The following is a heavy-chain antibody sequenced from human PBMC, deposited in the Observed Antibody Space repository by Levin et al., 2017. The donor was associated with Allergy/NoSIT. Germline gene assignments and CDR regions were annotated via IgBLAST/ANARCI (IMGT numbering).Heavy chain of an antibody. CDR1: GGSFSGYY. D-gene: IGHD2-2*01. Sequence: PSETLSLTCAVYGGSFSGYYWSWIRQPPGKGLEWIGEINHSGSTNYNPSLKSRVTISVDTSKNQFSLKLSSVTAADTAVYYCARGRYCSSTSCYASRYYYYMDGWGKGTTVTVSS. CDR3: ARGRYCSSTSCYASRYYYYMDG. V-gene: IGHV4-34*01. CDR2: INHSGST. J-gene: IGHJ6*03.